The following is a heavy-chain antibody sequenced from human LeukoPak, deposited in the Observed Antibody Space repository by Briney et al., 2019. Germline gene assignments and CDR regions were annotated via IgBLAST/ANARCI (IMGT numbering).Heavy chain of an antibody. V-gene: IGHV3-23*01. CDR2: SVGANGRT. J-gene: IGHJ4*02. CDR1: GFTFSPHA. D-gene: IGHD1-26*01. CDR3: VKDAIPRDGKWELDY. Sequence: GGSLRLSCEASGFTFSPHAMSWVRLAPGKGLEWVSGSVGANGRTYYADSVKGRFTTSRDNSKNTLYLQMNSLRVEDTAVYYRVKDAIPRDGKWELDYWGQGTLVTVSS.